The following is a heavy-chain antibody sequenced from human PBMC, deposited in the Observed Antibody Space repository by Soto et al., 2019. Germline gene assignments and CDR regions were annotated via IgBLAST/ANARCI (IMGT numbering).Heavy chain of an antibody. D-gene: IGHD3-22*01. CDR1: GFTFSSYA. J-gene: IGHJ4*02. Sequence: GGSLRLSCAASGFTFSSYAMSWVRQAPGKGLEWVSAISGSGGSTYYADSVKGRFTISRDNSKNTLYLQMNSLRAEDTAVYYCAKKSNYDSSGYLDYWGQGTLVTVSS. CDR3: AKKSNYDSSGYLDY. CDR2: ISGSGGST. V-gene: IGHV3-23*01.